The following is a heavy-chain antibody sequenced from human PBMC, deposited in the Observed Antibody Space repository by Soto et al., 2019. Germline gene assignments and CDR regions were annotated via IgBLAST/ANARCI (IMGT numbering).Heavy chain of an antibody. CDR1: GFTFDDYA. CDR3: AILGYCSGGSFYSDAFDN. Sequence: GGSLRLSCAASGFTFDDYAMHWVRQAPRKVLEWVSGISWNRGSIGYADSVKGRITSSRDNATKSLYLQMNSLRVEDTALYDSAILGYCSGGSFYSDAFDNWGQGTMVTVSS. V-gene: IGHV3-9*01. CDR2: ISWNRGSI. J-gene: IGHJ3*02. D-gene: IGHD2-15*01.